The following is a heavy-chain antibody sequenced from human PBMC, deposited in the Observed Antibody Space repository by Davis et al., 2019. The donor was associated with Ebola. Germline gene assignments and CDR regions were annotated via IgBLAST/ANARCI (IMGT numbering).Heavy chain of an antibody. CDR3: ARDRYSDGSGYFFEQSH. V-gene: IGHV1-69*13. D-gene: IGHD3-22*01. CDR1: RGTFSSYG. J-gene: IGHJ4*02. Sequence: SVKVSCKASRGTFSSYGISWVRQAPGQGPDWMGGIIPVFGIPKYAQKFQGRVTITADESTSTAYMELSSLRSEDTAVYYCARDRYSDGSGYFFEQSHWGQGTLVTVSS. CDR2: IIPVFGIP.